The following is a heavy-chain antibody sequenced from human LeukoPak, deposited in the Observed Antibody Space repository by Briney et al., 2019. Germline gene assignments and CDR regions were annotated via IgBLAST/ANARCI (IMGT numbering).Heavy chain of an antibody. J-gene: IGHJ4*02. V-gene: IGHV3-23*01. CDR3: AKPTGTMVRGTSYFDY. D-gene: IGHD3-10*01. CDR2: ISGSGGST. CDR1: GFTVSSNY. Sequence: GGSLRLSCAASGFTVSSNYMSWVRQAPGKGLEWVSAISGSGGSTYYADSVKGRFTISRDNSKNTLYLQMNSLRAEDTAVYYCAKPTGTMVRGTSYFDYWGQGTLVTVSS.